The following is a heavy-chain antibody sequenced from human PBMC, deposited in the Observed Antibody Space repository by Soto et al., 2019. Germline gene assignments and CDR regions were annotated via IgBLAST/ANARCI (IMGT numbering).Heavy chain of an antibody. CDR1: GGALGGYY. CDR3: ARHGSDSGWFCFDP. CDR2: VSYSGST. Sequence: SETLSLACSLSGGALGGYYWSWIRQPPGKALEWIGYVSYSGSTDYHPSLKSRVSISIDTSKNQFSLKMISVPAADTAVYYCARHGSDSGWFCFDPWGQGALVTVSS. D-gene: IGHD6-19*01. J-gene: IGHJ5*02. V-gene: IGHV4-59*08.